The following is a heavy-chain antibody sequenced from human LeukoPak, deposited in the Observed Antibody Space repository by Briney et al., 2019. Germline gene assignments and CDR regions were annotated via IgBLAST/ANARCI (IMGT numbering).Heavy chain of an antibody. CDR3: ARDRLVVAAAAAYFFDY. V-gene: IGHV3-7*01. CDR2: IRQDGSEK. CDR1: GSTFGSYW. D-gene: IGHD2-15*01. Sequence: GSLRLSCAASGSTFGSYWMTWVRQAPGKGLEWVANIRQDGSEKYYVGSVKGRFTISRDDAESSLFLEMNSLRPEDTAVYYCARDRLVVAAAAAYFFDYWGQGTLVTVSS. J-gene: IGHJ4*02.